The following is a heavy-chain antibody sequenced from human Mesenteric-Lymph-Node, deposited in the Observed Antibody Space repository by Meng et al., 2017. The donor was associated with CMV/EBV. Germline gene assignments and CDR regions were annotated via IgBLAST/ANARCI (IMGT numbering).Heavy chain of an antibody. D-gene: IGHD4-23*01. J-gene: IGHJ4*02. V-gene: IGHV4-34*01. Sequence: QVQRQQWGAGLLKPSETLSPTCAVYGGSFSGYYWSWIRQPPGKGLEWIGEINHSGSTNYNPSLKSRVTISVDTSKNQFSLKLSSVTAADTAVYYCARHQRWLKSEGGFNYWGQGTLVTVSS. CDR1: GGSFSGYY. CDR3: ARHQRWLKSEGGFNY. CDR2: INHSGST.